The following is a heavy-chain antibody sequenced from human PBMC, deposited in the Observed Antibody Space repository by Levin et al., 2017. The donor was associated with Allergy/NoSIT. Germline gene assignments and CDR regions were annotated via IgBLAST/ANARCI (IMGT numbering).Heavy chain of an antibody. V-gene: IGHV3-7*01. J-gene: IGHJ4*02. Sequence: GGSLRLSCAASGFTFSSYWMSWVRQAPGKGLEWVANIKQDGSEKYYVNSVKGRFTISRDNAKNSLYLQMNSLRAEDTAVYYCARDLEGYSYGNAHDYWGQGTLVTVSS. D-gene: IGHD5-18*01. CDR2: IKQDGSEK. CDR3: ARDLEGYSYGNAHDY. CDR1: GFTFSSYW.